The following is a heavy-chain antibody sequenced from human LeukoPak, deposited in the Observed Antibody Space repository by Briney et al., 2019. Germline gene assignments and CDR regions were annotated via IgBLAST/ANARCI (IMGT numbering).Heavy chain of an antibody. CDR3: ARGRAVTRDFDY. J-gene: IGHJ4*02. CDR1: GGSISSGGYY. Sequence: SETLSLTCTVSGGSISSGGYYWTWIRQLPGKGLEWIGYIYYSGSTYYNPSLRSRVTISVDTSKSQFSLKLRSVTAADTSVYYCARGRAVTRDFDYWGQGTLVSVSS. D-gene: IGHD4-23*01. V-gene: IGHV4-31*03. CDR2: IYYSGST.